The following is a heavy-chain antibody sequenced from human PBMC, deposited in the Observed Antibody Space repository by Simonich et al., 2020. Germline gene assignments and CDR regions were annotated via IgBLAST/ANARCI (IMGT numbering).Heavy chain of an antibody. CDR2: IYHSGST. Sequence: QVQLQESGPGLVKPSETLSLTCAVSGYSISSGYYWGWIRQPPGKGLGWIGSIYHSGSTYYNPSLKSRVTISVDTSKNQFSRKLSAVTAADTAVYYCARVTREWLVFYWGQGTLVTVSS. D-gene: IGHD6-19*01. CDR1: GYSISSGYY. V-gene: IGHV4-38-2*01. J-gene: IGHJ4*02. CDR3: ARVTREWLVFY.